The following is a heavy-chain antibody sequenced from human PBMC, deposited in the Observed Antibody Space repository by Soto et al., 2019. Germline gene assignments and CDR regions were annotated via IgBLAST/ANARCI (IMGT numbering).Heavy chain of an antibody. J-gene: IGHJ6*02. D-gene: IGHD3-22*01. Sequence: GGSLRLSCAASGFTFSSYAMSWVRQAPGKGLEWVSAISGSGGSTYYADSVKGRFTISRDNSKNTLYLQMNSLRAEDTAVYYCAKGTMIVVVITNYYYYGMDVWGQGTTVTVSS. CDR1: GFTFSSYA. CDR2: ISGSGGST. V-gene: IGHV3-23*01. CDR3: AKGTMIVVVITNYYYYGMDV.